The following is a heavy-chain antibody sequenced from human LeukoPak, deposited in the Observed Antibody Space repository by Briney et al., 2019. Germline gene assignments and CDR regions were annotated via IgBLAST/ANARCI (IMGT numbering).Heavy chain of an antibody. CDR3: ARDHSSSSIGYYFDY. CDR1: GGSISSYY. J-gene: IGHJ4*02. D-gene: IGHD6-6*01. Sequence: SETLSLTCTVSGGSISSYYWGWIRQPPGKGLEWIGYIYYSGSTNYNPSLKSRVTISVDTSKNQFSLKLSSVTAADTAVYYCARDHSSSSIGYYFDYWGQGTLVTVSS. CDR2: IYYSGST. V-gene: IGHV4-59*01.